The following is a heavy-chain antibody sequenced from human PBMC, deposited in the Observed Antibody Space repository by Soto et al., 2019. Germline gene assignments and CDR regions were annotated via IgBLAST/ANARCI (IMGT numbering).Heavy chain of an antibody. V-gene: IGHV3-21*01. Sequence: PWGSLRLSCAASGFTFSSYSMNWVRQAPGKGLEWVSSISSSSSYIYYADSVKGRFTISRDNAKNSLYLQMNSLRVEDTAVYYREREYNDFWRGQFDYWGQGALVTVSS. CDR3: EREYNDFWRGQFDY. CDR2: ISSSSSYI. CDR1: GFTFSSYS. D-gene: IGHD3-3*01. J-gene: IGHJ4*02.